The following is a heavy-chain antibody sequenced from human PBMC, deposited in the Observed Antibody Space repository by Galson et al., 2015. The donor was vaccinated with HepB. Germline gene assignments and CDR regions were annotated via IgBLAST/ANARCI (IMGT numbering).Heavy chain of an antibody. D-gene: IGHD6-19*01. CDR1: GFNFSSYS. CDR3: AREDRRGWTIRNPFDY. Sequence: SLRLSCAASGFNFSSYSMNWVRQAPGKGLEWVSSISSSSNYIYYEDSLKGRFTISRDNAKKSLYLQMNSLRAEDTGVYYCAREDRRGWTIRNPFDYWGQGTLVTVSS. J-gene: IGHJ4*02. V-gene: IGHV3-21*01. CDR2: ISSSSNYI.